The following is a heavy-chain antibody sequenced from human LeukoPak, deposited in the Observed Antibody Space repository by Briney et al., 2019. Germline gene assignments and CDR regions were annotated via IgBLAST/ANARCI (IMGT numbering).Heavy chain of an antibody. Sequence: GGSLRLSCAASGFTVSSNYMSWVRQAPGKGLEWVSVIYSGGSTYYADSVEGRFTISRDNSKNTLYLQMNSLRAEDTAVYYCARALGYSYGVFDYWGQGTLVTVSS. CDR1: GFTVSSNY. CDR2: IYSGGST. D-gene: IGHD5-18*01. J-gene: IGHJ4*02. CDR3: ARALGYSYGVFDY. V-gene: IGHV3-66*02.